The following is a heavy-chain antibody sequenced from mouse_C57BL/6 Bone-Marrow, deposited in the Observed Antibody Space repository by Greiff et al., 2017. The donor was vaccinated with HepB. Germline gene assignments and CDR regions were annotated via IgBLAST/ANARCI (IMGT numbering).Heavy chain of an antibody. CDR3: ARYYGSGGFAY. CDR1: GYTFTSYW. Sequence: QVQLQQPGAELVKPGASVKLSCKASGYTFTSYWIQWVKQRPGQGLEWIGEIDPSDSYTNYNQKFKGKATLTVDTSSSTAYMQLSSLTSEDSAVYYCARYYGSGGFAYWGQGTLVTVSA. V-gene: IGHV1-50*01. CDR2: IDPSDSYT. D-gene: IGHD1-1*01. J-gene: IGHJ3*01.